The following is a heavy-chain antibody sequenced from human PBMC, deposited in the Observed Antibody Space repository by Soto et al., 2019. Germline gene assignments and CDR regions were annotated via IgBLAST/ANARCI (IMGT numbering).Heavy chain of an antibody. CDR1: GYTFTSYG. D-gene: IGHD5-18*01. CDR3: AAMVVCVSSGYYCYLMYV. J-gene: IGHJ6*02. Sequence: ASVKVSCKASGYTFTSYGISWVRQAPGQGLEWMGWISAYNGNTNYAQKLQGRVTMTTDTSTSTAYMELRSLGSDDTAVYYCAAMVVCVSSGYYCYLMYVCAQGSSVPVAS. V-gene: IGHV1-18*01. CDR2: ISAYNGNT.